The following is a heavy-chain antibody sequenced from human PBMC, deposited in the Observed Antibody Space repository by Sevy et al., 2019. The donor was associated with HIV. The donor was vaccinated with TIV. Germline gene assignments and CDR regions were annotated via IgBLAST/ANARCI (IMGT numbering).Heavy chain of an antibody. CDR3: ARERSGWYGPAKYYYYYYGMDV. CDR2: ISYDGSNK. Sequence: GGSLRLSCAASGFTFSSYAMHWVRQAPGKGLEWVAVISYDGSNKYYADSVKGRFTISRDNSKNTLYLQMNSLRAEDTAVYYCARERSGWYGPAKYYYYYYGMDVWGQGTTVTVSS. V-gene: IGHV3-30*04. J-gene: IGHJ6*02. CDR1: GFTFSSYA. D-gene: IGHD6-19*01.